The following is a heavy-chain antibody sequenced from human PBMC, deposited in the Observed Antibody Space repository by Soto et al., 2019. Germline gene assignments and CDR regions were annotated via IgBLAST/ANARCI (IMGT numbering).Heavy chain of an antibody. J-gene: IGHJ5*02. CDR3: AKSTVAGTPFDT. V-gene: IGHV4-39*01. CDR1: GGPFISPNNY. CDR2: IFYVGST. Sequence: QLQLQESGPGLVKPSETLSLACSVSGGPFISPNNYWGWIRQPPGKGLEWIGSIFYVGSTYQNPSLKSRVTISVDTSKSQLSLRLASVSAADTAVYFCAKSTVAGTPFDTWGQGILVTVSS. D-gene: IGHD6-19*01.